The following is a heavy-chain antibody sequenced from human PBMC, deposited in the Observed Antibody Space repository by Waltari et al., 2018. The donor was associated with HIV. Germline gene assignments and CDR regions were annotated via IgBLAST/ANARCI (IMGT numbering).Heavy chain of an antibody. CDR3: SMEKWLGGSFQEAMDH. Sequence: DVQLVEYGGGSGQPGGYLRPSCSAHGVIFRNPWTNWVSQRPGKGLGWIGRVKSRGDGGTQQYNVVMGGRSVISRDDVKNTLMLDMDNREIDDTAVYFCSMEKWLGGSFQEAMDHWGQGTQVIVSS. CDR2: VKSRGDGGTQ. D-gene: IGHD3-10*01. V-gene: IGHV3-15*05. CDR1: GVIFRNPW. J-gene: IGHJ4*02.